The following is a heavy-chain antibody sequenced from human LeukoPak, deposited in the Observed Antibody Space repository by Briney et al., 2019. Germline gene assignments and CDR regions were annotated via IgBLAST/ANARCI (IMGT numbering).Heavy chain of an antibody. CDR1: GFTFSSYS. CDR2: ISSSSSTI. J-gene: IGHJ4*02. CDR3: ATSPSAGY. V-gene: IGHV3-48*01. Sequence: GGSLRLSCAASGFTFSSYSMNWVRQAPGKGLEWVSYISSSSSTIYYADSVKGRFTISRDNAKNSLYLQMNSLSAEDTAVYYCATSPSAGYWGQGTLVTVSS.